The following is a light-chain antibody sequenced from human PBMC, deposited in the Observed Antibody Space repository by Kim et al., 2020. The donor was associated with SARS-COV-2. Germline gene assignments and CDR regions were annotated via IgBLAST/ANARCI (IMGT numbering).Light chain of an antibody. CDR1: ESISIW. J-gene: IGKJ1*01. CDR2: RAS. V-gene: IGKV1-5*03. CDR3: QQYNSHPT. Sequence: SASVGDNFTIACRASESISIWLAWYQQRSGKAPKLLIYRASTLQSGVPSRFSGSGSGTEFALTITSLQPEDFATYYCQQYNSHPTFGQGTKVDIK.